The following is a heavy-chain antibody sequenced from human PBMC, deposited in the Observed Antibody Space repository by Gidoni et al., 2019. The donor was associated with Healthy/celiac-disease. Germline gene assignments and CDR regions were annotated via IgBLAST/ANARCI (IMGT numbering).Heavy chain of an antibody. Sequence: EVQLVESGGGLVQPGWSLLLSFAASGFTFRSYRMNWVRQAPGKGPEWVSYIGRSSSTIYNAESVKGRLTISRENAKNSLYLQMNSLRAEDTAVYYCARDYHTGESGSSYNYWGQGTLVTVSS. CDR1: GFTFRSYR. J-gene: IGHJ4*02. V-gene: IGHV3-48*04. D-gene: IGHD1-26*01. CDR3: ARDYHTGESGSSYNY. CDR2: IGRSSSTI.